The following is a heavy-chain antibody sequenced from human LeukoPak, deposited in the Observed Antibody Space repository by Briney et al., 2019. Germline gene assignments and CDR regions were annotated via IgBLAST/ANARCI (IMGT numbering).Heavy chain of an antibody. Sequence: GGSLRLSCAVSGFTFSDYYMSWIRQAPGKGLEWVAYISSGGSTISHADSVKGRFTISKDNAENSLYLQMNSLRAEDTAVYYCARRAAAGRRFDYWGQGTLVTVSS. V-gene: IGHV3-11*01. CDR1: GFTFSDYY. CDR3: ARRAAAGRRFDY. J-gene: IGHJ4*02. D-gene: IGHD6-13*01. CDR2: ISSGGSTI.